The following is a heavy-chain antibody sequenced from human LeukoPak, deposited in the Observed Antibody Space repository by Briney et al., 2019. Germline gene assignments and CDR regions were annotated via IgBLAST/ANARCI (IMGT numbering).Heavy chain of an antibody. D-gene: IGHD3-3*01. Sequence: GGSLRLSCAASGFTFSSHAMSWVRQAPGKGLEWVSSISSSSSYIYYADSVKGRFTISRDNAKNSLYLQMNSLRAEDTAVYYCARGYYDFWSGPSSDYWGQGTLVTVSS. CDR1: GFTFSSHA. V-gene: IGHV3-21*01. CDR3: ARGYYDFWSGPSSDY. CDR2: ISSSSSYI. J-gene: IGHJ4*02.